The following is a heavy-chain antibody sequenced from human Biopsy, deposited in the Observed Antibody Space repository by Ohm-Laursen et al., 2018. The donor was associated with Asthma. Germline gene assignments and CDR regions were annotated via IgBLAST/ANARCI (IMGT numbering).Heavy chain of an antibody. CDR3: ARERVTMTDKVIRAFDI. Sequence: PSQTLSLTCSISGGSVSSRGYYWSWFRQPPGKGLEWIGFVYYSGTTNHNPSLTSRVTMTVDTSQNQFSLKLTSVTAADTAVYYCARERVTMTDKVIRAFDIWGQGTLVSVSS. D-gene: IGHD2-21*02. J-gene: IGHJ3*02. CDR2: VYYSGTT. V-gene: IGHV4-61*08. CDR1: GGSVSSRGYY.